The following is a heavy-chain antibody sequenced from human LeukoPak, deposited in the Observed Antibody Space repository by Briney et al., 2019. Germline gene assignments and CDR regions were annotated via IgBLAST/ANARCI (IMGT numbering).Heavy chain of an antibody. CDR1: GYTFTGYY. D-gene: IGHD4-17*01. CDR2: INPNSGGT. V-gene: IGHV1-2*02. CDR3: ARIRYGDYAGFDY. Sequence: GASVTVSCKASGYTFTGYYMHWVRQAPGQGLEWMGWINPNSGGTNYAQKFQGRVTMTRDTSITTAYMEVSRLRSDDTAVYYCARIRYGDYAGFDYWGQGTLVTVSS. J-gene: IGHJ4*02.